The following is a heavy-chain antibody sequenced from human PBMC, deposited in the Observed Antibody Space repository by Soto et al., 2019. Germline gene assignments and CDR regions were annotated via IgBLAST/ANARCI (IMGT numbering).Heavy chain of an antibody. D-gene: IGHD3-3*01. Sequence: SETLSLTCTVSGASISTSSYYWGWVRQPPGKGLEWIGSIYYSGSTYYNPSLKSRVTISVDTSKNQFSLKLSSVTAADTAVYYCARTIFGVVIILGYWGQGTLVTV. V-gene: IGHV4-39*01. CDR2: IYYSGST. J-gene: IGHJ4*02. CDR1: GASISTSSYY. CDR3: ARTIFGVVIILGY.